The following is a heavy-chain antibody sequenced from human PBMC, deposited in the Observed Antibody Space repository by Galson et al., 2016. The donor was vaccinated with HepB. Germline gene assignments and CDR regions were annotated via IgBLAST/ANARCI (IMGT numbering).Heavy chain of an antibody. Sequence: SLRLSCATSGITFGDYGMSWVRQAPGKGLEWLGFIRSKAYGGTTEYAASVKGRFTISRDDSKSIAYLQMNSLRSEDTAVYYCSGSDLSVVAYTIWHFDLWGRGTLVTVSS. J-gene: IGHJ2*01. D-gene: IGHD3-10*01. CDR1: GITFGDYG. CDR2: IRSKAYGGTT. V-gene: IGHV3-49*04. CDR3: SGSDLSVVAYTIWHFDL.